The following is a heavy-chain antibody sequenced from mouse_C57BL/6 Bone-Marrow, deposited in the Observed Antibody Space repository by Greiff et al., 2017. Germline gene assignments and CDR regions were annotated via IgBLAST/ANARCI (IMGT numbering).Heavy chain of an antibody. J-gene: IGHJ4*01. V-gene: IGHV1-7*01. D-gene: IGHD2-3*01. Sequence: QVQLKQSGAELAKPGASVKLSCKASGYTFTSYWMHWVKQRPGQGLEWIGYINPSSGYTKYNQKFKDKATLTADKSSSTAYMQLISLTYEDSAVYYCARYYDGYYDAMDYWGQGTSVTVSS. CDR2: INPSSGYT. CDR1: GYTFTSYW. CDR3: ARYYDGYYDAMDY.